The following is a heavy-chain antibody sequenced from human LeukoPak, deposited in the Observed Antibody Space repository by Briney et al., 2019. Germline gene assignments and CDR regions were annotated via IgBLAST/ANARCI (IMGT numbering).Heavy chain of an antibody. Sequence: PXGSLRLSCAASGFTFTNAWMTWVRQAPGKGLEWVGRIKSKTHGWTTDYAAPVKGRFTISRDDSKNTLYLQMNSLKTEDTAIYYCTTAGYSGYDWNYWGQGALVTVSS. D-gene: IGHD5-12*01. J-gene: IGHJ4*02. CDR2: IKSKTHGWTT. CDR1: GFTFTNAW. V-gene: IGHV3-15*01. CDR3: TTAGYSGYDWNY.